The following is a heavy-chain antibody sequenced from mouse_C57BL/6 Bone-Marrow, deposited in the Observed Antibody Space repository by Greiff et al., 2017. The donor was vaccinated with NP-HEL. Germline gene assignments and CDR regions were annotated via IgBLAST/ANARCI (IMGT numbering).Heavy chain of an antibody. CDR3: ARGRVLRAFDY. J-gene: IGHJ2*01. D-gene: IGHD1-1*01. V-gene: IGHV1-81*01. CDR2: IYPRSGNT. Sequence: VQLQESGAELARPGASVKLSCKASGYTFTSYGISWVKQRTGQGLEWIGEIYPRSGNTYYNEKFKGKATLTADKSSSTAYIELRSLTSEDSAVYFCARGRVLRAFDYWGQGTTLTVSS. CDR1: GYTFTSYG.